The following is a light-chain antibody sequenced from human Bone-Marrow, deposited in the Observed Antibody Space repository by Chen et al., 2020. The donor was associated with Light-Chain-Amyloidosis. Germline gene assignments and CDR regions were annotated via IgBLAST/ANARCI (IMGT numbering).Light chain of an antibody. V-gene: IGLV3-25*03. CDR3: QSADSSGTYEVI. CDR2: RDT. Sequence: SYELTQPPSVSVSPGQTARITCPGEDLPTKYAYWYQQKPGQAPVLVIHRDTGRPSGISERFSGSSSGTAATLTISGVQAETEADYLCQSADSSGTYEVIFGGGTKLTVL. CDR1: DLPTKY. J-gene: IGLJ2*01.